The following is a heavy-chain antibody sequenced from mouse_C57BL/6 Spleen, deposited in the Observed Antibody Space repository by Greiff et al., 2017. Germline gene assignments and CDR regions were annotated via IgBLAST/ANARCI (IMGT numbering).Heavy chain of an antibody. V-gene: IGHV1-22*01. CDR2: INPNNGGT. Sequence: EVQLQQSGPELVKPGASVKMSCKASGYTFTDYNMHWVKQSHGKSLEWIGYINPNNGGTSYNQKFKGKATLTVNKSSSTAYMELRSLISEDSAVYYCANYYGSSYYAMDYWGQGTSVTVSS. D-gene: IGHD1-1*01. CDR3: ANYYGSSYYAMDY. J-gene: IGHJ4*01. CDR1: GYTFTDYN.